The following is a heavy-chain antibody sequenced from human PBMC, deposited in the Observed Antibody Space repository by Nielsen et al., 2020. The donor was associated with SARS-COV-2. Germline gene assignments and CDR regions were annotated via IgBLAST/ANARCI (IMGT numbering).Heavy chain of an antibody. Sequence: ASVKVSCKASGYTFTSYDINWVRQATGQGLEWMGWMNPNSGNTGYAQKFQGRVTMTRNTSISTAYMELSSLRSDDTAVYYCARDPIFGVVTTSYNWFDPWGQGTLVTVSS. CDR1: GYTFTSYD. V-gene: IGHV1-8*01. CDR3: ARDPIFGVVTTSYNWFDP. CDR2: MNPNSGNT. J-gene: IGHJ5*02. D-gene: IGHD3-3*01.